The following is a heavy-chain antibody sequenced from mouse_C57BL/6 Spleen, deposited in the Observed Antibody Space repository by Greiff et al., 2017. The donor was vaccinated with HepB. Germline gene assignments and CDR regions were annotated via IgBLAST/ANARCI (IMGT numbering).Heavy chain of an antibody. D-gene: IGHD1-1*01. Sequence: QVQLQQPGAELVKPGASVKLPCKASGYTFTSYWMHWVKQRPGRGLEWIGRIDPNSGGTKYNEKFKSKATLTVDKPSSTAYMQLSSLTSEDSAVYYCARFYGSSYEYWYFDVWGTGTTVTVSS. J-gene: IGHJ1*03. CDR1: GYTFTSYW. V-gene: IGHV1-72*01. CDR2: IDPNSGGT. CDR3: ARFYGSSYEYWYFDV.